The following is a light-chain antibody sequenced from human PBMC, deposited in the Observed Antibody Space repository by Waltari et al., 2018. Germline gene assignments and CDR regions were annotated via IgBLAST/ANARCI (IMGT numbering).Light chain of an antibody. Sequence: RVTITCRASENVNNYLNWYQQKPGKAPKLLIYKASTLQSGVPSRFSGSGSGTDYTFTISSLQSEDVATYYCQHNYGTPFTFGPGTKLDIK. CDR2: KAS. J-gene: IGKJ3*01. CDR1: ENVNNY. CDR3: QHNYGTPFT. V-gene: IGKV1-39*01.